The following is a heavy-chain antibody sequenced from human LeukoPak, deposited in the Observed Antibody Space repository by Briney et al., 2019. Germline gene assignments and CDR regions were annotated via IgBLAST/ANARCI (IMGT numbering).Heavy chain of an antibody. V-gene: IGHV4-39*01. CDR2: IYYSGST. CDR3: ARRYCSGGSCYYSDY. J-gene: IGHJ4*02. Sequence: SETLSLTCTVSGGSISSSSYYWGWIRQPPGKGLEWIGSIYYSGSTYYNPSLKSRVAISVDTSKNQFSLKLSSVTAADTAVYYCARRYCSGGSCYYSDYWGQGTLVTVSS. CDR1: GGSISSSSYY. D-gene: IGHD2-15*01.